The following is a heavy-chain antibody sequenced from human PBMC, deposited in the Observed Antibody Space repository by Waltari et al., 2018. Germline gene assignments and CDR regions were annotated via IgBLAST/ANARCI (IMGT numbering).Heavy chain of an antibody. Sequence: QLQLQESGPGLVKPSETLSLTCTVSGGSISSSTLFWGWIRQPLGKGREWIGSICDSGTTYYNPSLKSRVTISVDTSKNQFSLKVNSVTAADTAVYYCATHPPSQLGVVLNWFDPWGQGILVTVSS. CDR2: ICDSGTT. CDR1: GGSISSSTLF. J-gene: IGHJ5*02. CDR3: ATHPPSQLGVVLNWFDP. D-gene: IGHD3-16*01. V-gene: IGHV4-39*01.